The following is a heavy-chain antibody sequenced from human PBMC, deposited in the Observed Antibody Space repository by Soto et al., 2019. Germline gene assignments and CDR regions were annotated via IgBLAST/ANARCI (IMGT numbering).Heavy chain of an antibody. CDR2: INPNSGGT. Sequence: ASVKVSCKASGYTFTGYYMHWVRQAPGQGLEWMGWINPNSGGTNYAQKFQGWVTMTRDTSISTAYMELSRLGSDDTAVYYCARDATGLWNADYYYYMDVWGKGTTVTVSS. J-gene: IGHJ6*03. V-gene: IGHV1-2*04. D-gene: IGHD1-1*01. CDR3: ARDATGLWNADYYYYMDV. CDR1: GYTFTGYY.